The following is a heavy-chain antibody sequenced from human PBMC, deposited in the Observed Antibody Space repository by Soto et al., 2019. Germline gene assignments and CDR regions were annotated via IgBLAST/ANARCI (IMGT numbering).Heavy chain of an antibody. V-gene: IGHV4-4*02. Sequence: QVQLQESGPGLVKPSGTLSLTCAVSCGSISSSNWWSWVRQPPGKGLEWIGEIYHSGSTNYNPSLKSRVTRSVDKSKNQFSRKLSSVTAADTAVYYCARSDCSSTSCYSIDYWGQGTLVTVSS. J-gene: IGHJ4*02. CDR1: CGSISSSNW. D-gene: IGHD2-2*01. CDR3: ARSDCSSTSCYSIDY. CDR2: IYHSGST.